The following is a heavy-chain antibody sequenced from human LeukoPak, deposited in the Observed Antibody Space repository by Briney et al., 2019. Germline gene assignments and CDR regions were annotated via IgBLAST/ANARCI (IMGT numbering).Heavy chain of an antibody. CDR1: GGSISSTASY. D-gene: IGHD5-18*01. Sequence: PSETLSLTCTVSGGSISSTASYWAWIRQPPGKGLEWIGSIYYNGNTYYHPSLKSRVTMSEDTSKNQFSLEVTSVTAADTAVYFCATTRSRDGYTIDYWGQGTLVTVSS. V-gene: IGHV4-39*01. J-gene: IGHJ4*02. CDR3: ATTRSRDGYTIDY. CDR2: IYYNGNT.